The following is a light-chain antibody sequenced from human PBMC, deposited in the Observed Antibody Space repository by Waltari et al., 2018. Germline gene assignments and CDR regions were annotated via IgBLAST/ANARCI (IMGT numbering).Light chain of an antibody. V-gene: IGKV3-15*01. Sequence: EIVLTQSPATLSLSPGERATLSCRASQSVSSSLAWYQQKPGQAPRLLIYGASSRATGIPDRFSGSGSGTDFTLAISCLQPEDFAVYYGDQYSNWPFTFGPGTKLDSK. J-gene: IGKJ3*01. CDR3: DQYSNWPFT. CDR1: QSVSSS. CDR2: GAS.